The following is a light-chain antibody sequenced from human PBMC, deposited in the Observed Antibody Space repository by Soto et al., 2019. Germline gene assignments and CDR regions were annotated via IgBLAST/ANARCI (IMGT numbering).Light chain of an antibody. CDR1: SSDVGGYNY. V-gene: IGLV2-14*01. CDR2: DVS. CDR3: SSYTSSSTRV. J-gene: IGLJ2*01. Sequence: QSVLTQPASVSGSPGQSITISCTGTSSDVGGYNYVSWYQQNPGKAPKPMIYDVSNRPSGVSNRLSGSKSGNTASLTISGRQAEYAADYYGSSYTSSSTRVFGGGTKLTVL.